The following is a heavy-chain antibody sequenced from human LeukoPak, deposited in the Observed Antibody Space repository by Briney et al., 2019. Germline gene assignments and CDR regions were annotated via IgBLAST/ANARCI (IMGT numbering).Heavy chain of an antibody. CDR1: GFTFSTFA. CDR3: ATYRQVLLPFES. CDR2: IFPSGGEI. V-gene: IGHV3-23*01. J-gene: IGHJ4*02. Sequence: GGSLRLSCAASGFTFSTFAMIWVRQPPGKGLEWVSSIFPSGGEIHYADSVRSRFTISRDNSKSTLSLQMNSLRAEDTAIYYCATYRQVLLPFESWGQGTLVTVSS. D-gene: IGHD2-8*02.